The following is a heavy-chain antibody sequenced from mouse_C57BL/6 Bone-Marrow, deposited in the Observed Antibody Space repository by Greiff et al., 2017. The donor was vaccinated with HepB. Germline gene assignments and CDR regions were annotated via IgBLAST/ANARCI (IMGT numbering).Heavy chain of an antibody. J-gene: IGHJ1*03. CDR3: AIITTVVYWYFDV. D-gene: IGHD1-1*01. V-gene: IGHV1-54*01. CDR2: INPGSGGT. Sequence: QVHVKQSGAELVRPGTSVKVSCKASGYAFTNYLIEWVKQRPGQGLEWIGVINPGSGGTNYNEKFKGKATLTADKSSSTAYMQLSSLTSEDSAVYFCAIITTVVYWYFDVWGTGTTVTVSS. CDR1: GYAFTNYL.